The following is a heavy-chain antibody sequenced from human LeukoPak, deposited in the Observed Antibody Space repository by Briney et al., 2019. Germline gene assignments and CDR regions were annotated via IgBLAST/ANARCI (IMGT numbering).Heavy chain of an antibody. Sequence: PSETLSLTCSVSGVSIRSYSWSWIRQPSGKGLEWIGRIQTSGSTNYNPSLRSRVTMSVDTSKNQFSLKLSSVTAADTAVYYCAREEEGDYSDYFDYWGQGTLVTVYS. J-gene: IGHJ4*02. CDR2: IQTSGST. V-gene: IGHV4-4*07. CDR3: AREEEGDYSDYFDY. D-gene: IGHD2-15*01. CDR1: GVSIRSYS.